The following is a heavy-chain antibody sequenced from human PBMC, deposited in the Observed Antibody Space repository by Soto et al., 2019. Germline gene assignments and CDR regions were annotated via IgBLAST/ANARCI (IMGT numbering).Heavy chain of an antibody. Sequence: GASVKVSCKASGGTFSSYAISWVRQAPGQGLEWMGGIIPIFGTANYAQKFQGRVTITADESTSTAYMELSSLRSEDTAVYYCARGGVNAEYFQHWGQGTLVTVSS. J-gene: IGHJ1*01. CDR1: GGTFSSYA. V-gene: IGHV1-69*13. D-gene: IGHD3-16*01. CDR2: IIPIFGTA. CDR3: ARGGVNAEYFQH.